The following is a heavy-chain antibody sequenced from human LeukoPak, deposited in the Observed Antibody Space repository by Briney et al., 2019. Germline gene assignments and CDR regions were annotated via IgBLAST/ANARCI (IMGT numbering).Heavy chain of an antibody. CDR2: ISSSGSTI. J-gene: IGHJ4*02. CDR3: ARDSKLGMVRGVINY. Sequence: GGSLRLSCAASGFTFSSYEMNWVRQAPGKGLEWVSYISSSGSTIYYADSVKGRFTISRDNAKNLLYLQMNSLRAEDTAVYYCARDSKLGMVRGVINYWGQGTLVTVSS. CDR1: GFTFSSYE. D-gene: IGHD3-10*01. V-gene: IGHV3-48*03.